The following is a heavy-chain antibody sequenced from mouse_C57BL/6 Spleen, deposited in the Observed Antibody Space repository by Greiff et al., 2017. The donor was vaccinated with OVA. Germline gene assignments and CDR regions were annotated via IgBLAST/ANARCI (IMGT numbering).Heavy chain of an antibody. Sequence: EVKLMESGPELVKPGASVKISCKASGYSFTGYYMNWVKQSPEKSLEWIGEINPSTGGTTYNQKFKAKATLTVDKSSSTAYMQLKSLTSEDSAVYYCARRDYGSSYFDYWGQGTTLTVSS. CDR3: ARRDYGSSYFDY. V-gene: IGHV1-42*01. CDR1: GYSFTGYY. CDR2: INPSTGGT. J-gene: IGHJ2*01. D-gene: IGHD1-1*01.